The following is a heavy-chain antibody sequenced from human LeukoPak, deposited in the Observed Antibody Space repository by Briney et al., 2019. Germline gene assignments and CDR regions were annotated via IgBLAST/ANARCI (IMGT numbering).Heavy chain of an antibody. Sequence: GGSLRLSCAASGFTFSSYSMNWVRQAPGKGLEWVSYISSSSSTIYYADSVKGRFTISRDNAKNSLYLQMNSLRAEDTAVYYCATGTPPWFGELLYPYWGQGTLVTVSS. D-gene: IGHD3-10*01. CDR3: ATGTPPWFGELLYPY. CDR2: ISSSSSTI. V-gene: IGHV3-48*01. J-gene: IGHJ4*02. CDR1: GFTFSSYS.